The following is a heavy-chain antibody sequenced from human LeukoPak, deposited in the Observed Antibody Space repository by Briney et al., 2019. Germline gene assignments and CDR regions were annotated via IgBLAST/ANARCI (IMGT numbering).Heavy chain of an antibody. CDR1: RFTFSSYG. V-gene: IGHV3-21*01. J-gene: IGHJ4*02. CDR3: ARGSPSGSYYNVHFDY. D-gene: IGHD3-10*01. Sequence: GGSLRLSCAASRFTFSSYGMSWVRQAPGKGLEWVSSISGSSSYIYYADSVKGRFTISRDNAKNSLYLQMNSLRAEDTAVYYCARGSPSGSYYNVHFDYWGQGTLVTVSS. CDR2: ISGSSSYI.